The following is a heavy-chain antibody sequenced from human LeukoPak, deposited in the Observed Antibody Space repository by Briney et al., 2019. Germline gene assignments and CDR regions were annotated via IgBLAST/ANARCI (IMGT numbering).Heavy chain of an antibody. J-gene: IGHJ3*02. V-gene: IGHV1-2*02. CDR2: IKPNSGGT. CDR3: ATYYDYVWGSYRYTGAFDI. CDR1: GYSFADYY. D-gene: IGHD3-16*02. Sequence: ASVKVSCKASGYSFADYYMHWVRQARGQGLEWMGWIKPNSGGTRSAQKFQGRVTMTRDTSISTAYMELSSLRYDDTAVYYCATYYDYVWGSYRYTGAFDIWGQGTMVTVSS.